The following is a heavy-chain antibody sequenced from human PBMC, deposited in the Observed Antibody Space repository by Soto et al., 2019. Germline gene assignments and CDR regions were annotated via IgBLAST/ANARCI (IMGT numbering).Heavy chain of an antibody. J-gene: IGHJ3*02. Sequence: TSETLSLTCTVSGGSISSGDYYWSWIRQPPGKGLEWIGYIYYSGSTYYNPSLKSRVTISVDTSKNQFSLKLSSVTAADTAVYYCARGIWARMDAFDIWGQGTMVTVSS. CDR2: IYYSGST. CDR1: GGSISSGDYY. CDR3: ARGIWARMDAFDI. V-gene: IGHV4-30-4*01. D-gene: IGHD7-27*01.